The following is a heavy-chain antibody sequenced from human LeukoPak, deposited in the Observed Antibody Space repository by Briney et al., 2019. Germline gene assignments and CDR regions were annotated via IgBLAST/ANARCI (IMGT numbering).Heavy chain of an antibody. CDR1: GGSISSGGYG. V-gene: IGHV4-30-2*01. D-gene: IGHD6-13*01. Sequence: PSETLSLTCTVSGGSISSGGYGWSWIRPPPGKGLEWIGYIYHSGSTYYNPSLKSRVTISVDRSKNQFSLKLSSVTAADTAVYYCARNIAAAGSVDYWGQGTLVTVFS. CDR3: ARNIAAAGSVDY. CDR2: IYHSGST. J-gene: IGHJ4*02.